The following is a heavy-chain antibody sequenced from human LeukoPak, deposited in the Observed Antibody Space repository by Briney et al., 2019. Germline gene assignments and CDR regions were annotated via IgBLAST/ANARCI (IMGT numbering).Heavy chain of an antibody. CDR2: ISNSGGST. V-gene: IGHV3-23*01. CDR3: ARGPWSAAGYNGMDV. CDR1: GFTFSSYG. Sequence: GGSLRLSCAASGFTFSSYGTSWVRQAPGKGLEWVSAISNSGGSTPYADSVKGRFTISRDNSKNTLYLQMNSLRGEDTAVYYCARGPWSAAGYNGMDVWGQGTTVTVSS. J-gene: IGHJ6*02. D-gene: IGHD6-13*01.